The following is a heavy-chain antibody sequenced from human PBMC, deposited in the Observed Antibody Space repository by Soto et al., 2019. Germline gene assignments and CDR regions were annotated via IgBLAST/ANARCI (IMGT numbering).Heavy chain of an antibody. J-gene: IGHJ3*01. Sequence: SGGSLRLSCTGSGFTFGDFAMSWVRQAPGKGPEWVGFIRSKAYGGTAEYAASVKGRFTVSRDDSKSIAYLQMNSLKIEDTAVYYCSRAGHYDILTGYFNTFDFWGQGTMVTVSS. CDR1: GFTFGDFA. D-gene: IGHD3-9*01. V-gene: IGHV3-49*04. CDR2: IRSKAYGGTA. CDR3: SRAGHYDILTGYFNTFDF.